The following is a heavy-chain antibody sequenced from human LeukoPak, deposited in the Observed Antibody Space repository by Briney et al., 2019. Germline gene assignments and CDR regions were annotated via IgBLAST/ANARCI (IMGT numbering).Heavy chain of an antibody. CDR2: IDWDDDK. CDR3: ARIMVRGVTHAFDI. Sequence: SGPTLVNPTQILTLTCTFSGFSLSTSAMCVSWIRQPPGKALEWLARIDWDDDKYYSTSLKTRLTISKDTSKNQVVLTMTNMDPMDTATYYCARIMVRGVTHAFDIWGQGTMVTVSS. CDR1: GFSLSTSAMC. D-gene: IGHD3-10*01. V-gene: IGHV2-70*11. J-gene: IGHJ3*02.